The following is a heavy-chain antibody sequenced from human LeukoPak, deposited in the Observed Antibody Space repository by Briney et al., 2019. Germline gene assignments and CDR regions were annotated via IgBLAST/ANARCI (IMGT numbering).Heavy chain of an antibody. V-gene: IGHV3-7*01. D-gene: IGHD3-10*02. Sequence: GGSLRLSCTASRFTFSSYWMNWVRQAPGKGLEWVANIKQDGSEKYYVDSVKGRFTISRDNAKNSLYMQMNSLRAEDTAVYYCAELGITMIGGVWGKGTTVTISS. CDR2: IKQDGSEK. CDR1: RFTFSSYW. J-gene: IGHJ6*04. CDR3: AELGITMIGGV.